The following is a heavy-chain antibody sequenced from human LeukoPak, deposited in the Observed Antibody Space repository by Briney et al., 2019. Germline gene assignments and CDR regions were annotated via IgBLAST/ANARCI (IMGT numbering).Heavy chain of an antibody. J-gene: IGHJ4*02. CDR3: ARDDPAVAGTFDY. D-gene: IGHD6-19*01. Sequence: PSETLSLTCTVSGGSIRSTSYYWGWIRQPPGKGLEWIGSIYYSGSTYYNPSLKSRVTISVDTSKNQFSLKLSSVTAADTAVYYCARDDPAVAGTFDYWGQGTLVTVSS. CDR2: IYYSGST. CDR1: GGSIRSTSYY. V-gene: IGHV4-39*07.